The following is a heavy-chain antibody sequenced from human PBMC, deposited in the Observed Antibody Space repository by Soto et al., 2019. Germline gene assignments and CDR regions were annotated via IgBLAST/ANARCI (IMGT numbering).Heavy chain of an antibody. J-gene: IGHJ4*02. CDR2: ISYDGSNK. CDR3: AKGMYYDILTGYPH. Sequence: GGSLRLSCAASGFTFSSYGMHWVRQAPGKGLEWVAVISYDGSNKYYADSVKGRFTISRDNSKNTLYLQMNSLRAEDTAVYYCAKGMYYDILTGYPHWGQGTLVTVSS. D-gene: IGHD3-9*01. CDR1: GFTFSSYG. V-gene: IGHV3-30*18.